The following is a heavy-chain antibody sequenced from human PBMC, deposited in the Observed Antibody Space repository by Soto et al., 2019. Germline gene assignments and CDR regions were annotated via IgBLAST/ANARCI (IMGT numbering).Heavy chain of an antibody. CDR3: VRYRRYYATHPPYYYCMDV. CDR2: IYYSGST. D-gene: IGHD3-16*02. J-gene: IGHJ6*03. V-gene: IGHV4-39*01. CDR1: GGSISSRSYD. Sequence: HLQLQESGPGLVKPSETLSITCTVSGGSISSRSYDWGWILQPPGKGLEWIGSIYYSGSTYYNPSLKSRVTISVVKSKNPFTLKLSSVTAADTAVYYCVRYRRYYATHPPYYYCMDVWGKGTTVTVSS.